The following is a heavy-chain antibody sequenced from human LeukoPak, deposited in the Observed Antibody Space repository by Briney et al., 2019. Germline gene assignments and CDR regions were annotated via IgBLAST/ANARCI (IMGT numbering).Heavy chain of an antibody. D-gene: IGHD6-19*01. Sequence: PGGSLRLSCAASGFTFSSYAMSWVRQAPGKGLEWVSSMSGGGGSTYHADSVKGRFTISRDNSKYTLFLQVNSLRAEDTAMYYCAKDHRTAVPGTDFDYWGQGTLVTVSS. CDR1: GFTFSSYA. CDR3: AKDHRTAVPGTDFDY. V-gene: IGHV3-23*01. J-gene: IGHJ4*02. CDR2: MSGGGGST.